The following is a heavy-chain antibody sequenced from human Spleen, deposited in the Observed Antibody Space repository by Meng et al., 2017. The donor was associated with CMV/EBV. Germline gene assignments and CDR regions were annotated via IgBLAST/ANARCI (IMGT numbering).Heavy chain of an antibody. V-gene: IGHV1-2*02. Sequence: ASVKVSCKASGGTFSSYTVSWVRQAPGQGLEWMGWINPNSGGTNYAQKFQGRVTMTRDTSISTAYMELSRLRSDDTAVYYCARGGRSSTRYQDYFDYWGQGTLVTVSS. CDR3: ARGGRSSTRYQDYFDY. CDR2: INPNSGGT. D-gene: IGHD6-13*01. CDR1: GGTFSSYT. J-gene: IGHJ4*02.